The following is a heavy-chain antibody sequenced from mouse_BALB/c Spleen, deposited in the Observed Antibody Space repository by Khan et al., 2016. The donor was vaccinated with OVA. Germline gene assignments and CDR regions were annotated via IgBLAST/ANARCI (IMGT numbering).Heavy chain of an antibody. Sequence: EVELVESGGDIVKPGGSLKLSCAASGFTFSTYGMSWVRQTPDKSLEWVATVSTGGHYTYYTDTVKGRFTISRDNAKDTLYLQMSSLRSEDTAMFYCARLAYYYDSEGFAYWGQGTLVTVSA. D-gene: IGHD1-1*01. V-gene: IGHV5-6*01. CDR2: VSTGGHYT. CDR3: ARLAYYYDSEGFAY. CDR1: GFTFSTYG. J-gene: IGHJ3*01.